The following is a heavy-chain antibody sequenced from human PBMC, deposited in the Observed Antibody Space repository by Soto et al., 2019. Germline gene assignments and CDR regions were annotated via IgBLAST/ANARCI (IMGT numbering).Heavy chain of an antibody. CDR1: GYTFTSYY. CDR3: ARAAQDDTVTTDYFDY. Sequence: ASVKVSCKASGYTFTSYYMHWVRQAPGQGLEWMGIINPSGGSTSYAQKFQGRVTMTRDTSTSTVYMELSSLRSEDTAVYYCARAAQDDTVTTDYFDYWGQGTLVTVSS. J-gene: IGHJ4*02. CDR2: INPSGGST. V-gene: IGHV1-46*03. D-gene: IGHD4-17*01.